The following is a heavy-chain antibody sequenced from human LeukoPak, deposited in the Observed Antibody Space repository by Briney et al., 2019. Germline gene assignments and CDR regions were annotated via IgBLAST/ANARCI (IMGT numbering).Heavy chain of an antibody. CDR2: IYYSGST. Sequence: SETLSLTCTVSGGSISSSNYYWGWIRQPPGKGLEWIGSIYYSGSTYCNPPLKSRITISVDTSKNQFSLKLSSVTAADTAVYYCASGKRGYSGYDFEYWGQGTLVTVSS. CDR1: GGSISSSNYY. V-gene: IGHV4-39*01. J-gene: IGHJ4*02. CDR3: ASGKRGYSGYDFEY. D-gene: IGHD5-12*01.